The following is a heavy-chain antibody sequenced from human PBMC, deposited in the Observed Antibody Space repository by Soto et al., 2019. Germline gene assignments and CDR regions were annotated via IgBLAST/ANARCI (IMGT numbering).Heavy chain of an antibody. CDR1: GFNVNSDY. Sequence: EVQLVESGGGLIHPGGSLRLSCAASGFNVNSDYMNWVRKTPGKGLEWVASIYSGETTYYADSVRGRFTISSDKSKNTLYFQLSSLRIEDTAVYYCTRDGRGLGRLSLFEYWGQGVLVTVSS. J-gene: IGHJ4*02. V-gene: IGHV3-53*01. D-gene: IGHD2-21*02. CDR2: IYSGETT. CDR3: TRDGRGLGRLSLFEY.